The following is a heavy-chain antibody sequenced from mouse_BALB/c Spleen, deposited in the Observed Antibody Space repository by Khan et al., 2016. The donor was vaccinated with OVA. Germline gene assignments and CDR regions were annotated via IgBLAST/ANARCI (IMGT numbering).Heavy chain of an antibody. CDR2: IWAGGST. CDR1: GCSLRNYG. V-gene: IGHV2-9*02. D-gene: IGHD2-10*01. CDR3: ARETAYYGNYEAMDY. J-gene: IGHJ4*01. Sequence: QVQLKQSGPGLVAPSQSLSITCTVSGCSLRNYGVNWVRQPPGKGLEWLGIIWAGGSTNYNSALMSKLSIRKDNAKSQVFLKMNSLQSDDTAMYYCARETAYYGNYEAMDYWGQGTSVTVSS.